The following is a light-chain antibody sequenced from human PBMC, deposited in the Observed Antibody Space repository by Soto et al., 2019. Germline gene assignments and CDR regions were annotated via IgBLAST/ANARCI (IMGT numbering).Light chain of an antibody. J-gene: IGKJ5*01. CDR2: DAS. V-gene: IGKV1-5*01. CDR3: QQYHRSSIT. Sequence: DIQMTQSPSTLSASIGDRATITCRASQSIGSELAWYQQKPGKAPNLLIYDASTLERGVPSRFSGTGSGTEFTLTISSLQPDDFATYYCQQYHRSSITFGQGTRLEIK. CDR1: QSIGSE.